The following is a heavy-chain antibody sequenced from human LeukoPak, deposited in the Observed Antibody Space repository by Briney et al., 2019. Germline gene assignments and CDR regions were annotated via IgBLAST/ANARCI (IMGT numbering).Heavy chain of an antibody. D-gene: IGHD4/OR15-4a*01. J-gene: IGHJ4*02. CDR1: GDSVSNNIAT. CDR2: TYYRSRWGN. CDR3: VRDSDDYHWALDF. V-gene: IGHV6-1*01. Sequence: KGSQTLSLTCAISGDSVSNNIATWNWVRQSPSRGLEWLGRTYYRSRWGNDYAISVKSRITINPDTSRNQFSLQLNSVTPEDTAVYYCVRDSDDYHWALDFWGQGTPVTVSS.